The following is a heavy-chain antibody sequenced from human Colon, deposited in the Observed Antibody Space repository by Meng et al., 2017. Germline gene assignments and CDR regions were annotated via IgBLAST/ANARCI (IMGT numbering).Heavy chain of an antibody. J-gene: IGHJ4*02. V-gene: IGHV4-61*03. Sequence: QVQLQGSAPGLVRPSETLSLPCPLSGGSVSSPSYYWSSIRQTPGKGLEWIGYVYYTGSANYNPSLKSRVTISVDTSKNHFSLNLTSVTAADTAVYYCARGRGSYSSIDFWGQGTLVTVSS. CDR1: GGSVSSPSYY. CDR3: ARGRGSYSSIDF. D-gene: IGHD1-26*01. CDR2: VYYTGSA.